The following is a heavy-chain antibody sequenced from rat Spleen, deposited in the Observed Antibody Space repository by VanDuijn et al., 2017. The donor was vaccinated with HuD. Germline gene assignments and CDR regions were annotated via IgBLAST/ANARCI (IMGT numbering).Heavy chain of an antibody. CDR3: ARSGVYYYDGYPGGFAY. Sequence: EVQLVESGGGLVQPGRSLKLSCAASGFTFSDYAMAWVRQAPKKGLEWVATIIYDGSSTYYRDFVKGRFTISRDNAKSTLYLQMDSLRSEDTATYYCARSGVYYYDGYPGGFAYWGQGTLVTVSS. CDR1: GFTFSDYA. J-gene: IGHJ3*01. V-gene: IGHV5-17*01. CDR2: IIYDGSST. D-gene: IGHD1-12*03.